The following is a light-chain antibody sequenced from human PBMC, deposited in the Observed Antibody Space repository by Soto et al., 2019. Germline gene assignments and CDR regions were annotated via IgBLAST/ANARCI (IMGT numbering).Light chain of an antibody. CDR1: QSLGSSD. V-gene: IGKV3-20*01. Sequence: EIVLTQSPGTLSLSAGERATLSCRASQSLGSSDLAWYQQKPGQAPRLLIYGASSRSTGIPHRFSGSGSGTDFTLTISRLEREDFAVYYCQHYDSSPWTFGQGTKVEIK. CDR2: GAS. J-gene: IGKJ1*01. CDR3: QHYDSSPWT.